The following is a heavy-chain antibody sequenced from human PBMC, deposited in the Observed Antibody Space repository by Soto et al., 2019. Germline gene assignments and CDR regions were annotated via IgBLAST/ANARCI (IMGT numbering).Heavy chain of an antibody. Sequence: KTSETLSLTCTVSGGSISSSSYYWGWIRQPPGKGLEWIGSIYYSGSTYYNPSLKSRVTISVDTSKNQFSLKLSSVTAADTAVYYCARLGLRRLPPTGNWFDPWGQGTLVTVS. V-gene: IGHV4-39*01. CDR3: ARLGLRRLPPTGNWFDP. D-gene: IGHD4-17*01. CDR1: GGSISSSSYY. CDR2: IYYSGST. J-gene: IGHJ5*02.